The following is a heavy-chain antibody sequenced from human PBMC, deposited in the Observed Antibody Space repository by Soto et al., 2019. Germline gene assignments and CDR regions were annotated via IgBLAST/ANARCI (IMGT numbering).Heavy chain of an antibody. CDR2: ISAYNGNT. J-gene: IGHJ6*02. CDR3: ARGESGRFLEWSSYYYYGMDV. Sequence: QVQLMQSGAEVKKPGASVKVSCKASGYTFTSYGISWVRQAPGQGLEWMGWISAYNGNTNYAQKLQGRVTMTTDTSTSTAYMELRSLRSDDTAVYYCARGESGRFLEWSSYYYYGMDVWGQGTTVTVSS. V-gene: IGHV1-18*01. D-gene: IGHD3-3*01. CDR1: GYTFTSYG.